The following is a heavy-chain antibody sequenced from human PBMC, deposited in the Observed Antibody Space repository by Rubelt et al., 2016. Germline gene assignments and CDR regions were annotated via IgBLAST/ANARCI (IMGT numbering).Heavy chain of an antibody. CDR2: ISGSGSST. D-gene: IGHD2-21*02. V-gene: IGHV3-23*04. Sequence: EVQLVESGGGLVQPGGSLKLSCAVSGCTFRSYAVNWVRQAPGKGLEWVSAISGSGSSTYYDASETGGFNNSRDTSKNTLNLQMNTLRAEDTAVYFCAISVTAGYFYMDVWGEGTTVTVSS. CDR1: GCTFRSYA. J-gene: IGHJ6*03. CDR3: AISVTAGYFYMDV.